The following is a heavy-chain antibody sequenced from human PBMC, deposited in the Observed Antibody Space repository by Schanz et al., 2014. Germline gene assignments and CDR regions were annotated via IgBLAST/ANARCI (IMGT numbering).Heavy chain of an antibody. V-gene: IGHV1-18*01. CDR1: GYTFISYG. CDR2: ISPYTGNT. J-gene: IGHJ4*01. CDR3: ARDGVDAAAGGNY. Sequence: QVQLVQSGAEVKKPGASVKVSCKASGYTFISYGISWVRQAPGQGLEWVGWISPYTGNTHYFDKMEGRVTMTTDTSTSTAYMELSSLRSEDTAVYYCARDGVDAAAGGNYWGQGTLVTDSS. D-gene: IGHD6-13*01.